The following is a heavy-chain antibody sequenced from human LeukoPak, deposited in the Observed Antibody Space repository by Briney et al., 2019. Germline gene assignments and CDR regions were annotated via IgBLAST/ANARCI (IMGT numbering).Heavy chain of an antibody. CDR3: AGLDILTGYGAFDI. CDR1: GFSFDDYG. CDR2: ISSSSSTI. D-gene: IGHD3-9*01. Sequence: PGGSLRLSCAASGFSFDDYGMNWVRQAPGKGLEWVSYISSSSSTIYYADSVKGRFTISRDNAKNSLYLQMNSLRAEDTAVYYCAGLDILTGYGAFDIWGQGTMVTVSS. V-gene: IGHV3-48*01. J-gene: IGHJ3*02.